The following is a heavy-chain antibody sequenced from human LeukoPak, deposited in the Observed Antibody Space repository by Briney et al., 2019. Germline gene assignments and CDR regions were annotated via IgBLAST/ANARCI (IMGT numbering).Heavy chain of an antibody. Sequence: SETLSLTCTVSGGSISSSPYYWGWIRQPPGKGLEWIGNIHYSGSTYYNPSLKSRVTISVDTSMNQFSLKLSSVTAADTAVFYCARDLLGYYHTSGYYIWGQGTLVTVSS. CDR3: ARDLLGYYHTSGYYI. CDR2: IHYSGST. J-gene: IGHJ4*02. CDR1: GGSISSSPYY. D-gene: IGHD3-22*01. V-gene: IGHV4-39*07.